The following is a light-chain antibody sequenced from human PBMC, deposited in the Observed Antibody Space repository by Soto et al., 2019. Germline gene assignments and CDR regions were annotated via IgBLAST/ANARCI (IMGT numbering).Light chain of an antibody. CDR3: QQYQSLT. CDR1: QSVSSSY. J-gene: IGKJ4*01. CDR2: GAS. V-gene: IGKV3-20*01. Sequence: IVWTQSPAMLALSPGDRATLSCRSSQSVSSSYLAWYQHKPGQAPRLLIHGASSRVTGIPDRFSGSGSGTDFTLTITRLEPEDFAVYYCQQYQSLTFGGGTKVDIK.